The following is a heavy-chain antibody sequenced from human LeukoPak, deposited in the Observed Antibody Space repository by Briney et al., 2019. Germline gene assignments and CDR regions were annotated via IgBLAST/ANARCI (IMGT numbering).Heavy chain of an antibody. CDR2: INPNSGGT. D-gene: IGHD3-10*01. J-gene: IGHJ4*02. V-gene: IGHV1-2*02. Sequence: GASVKVSCKASGYTFTGYYMHWVRQAPGQGLEWMGWINPNSGGTNYAQKFQGRVTMTRDTSISTAYMELSRLRSDDTAVYYCARVFYGSGSSKLDYWGQGTLVTVSS. CDR3: ARVFYGSGSSKLDY. CDR1: GYTFTGYY.